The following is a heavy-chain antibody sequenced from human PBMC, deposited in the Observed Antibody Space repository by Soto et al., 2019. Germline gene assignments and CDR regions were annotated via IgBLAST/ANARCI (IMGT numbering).Heavy chain of an antibody. V-gene: IGHV1-69*13. J-gene: IGHJ5*02. Sequence: ASVKVSCKASGGTFNSYDINWVRQSPGQGLEWMGGIIPIVETPKYAQKFQGRVTITADESTNTVYMELSSLRSEDTAMYYCARLSRPNYYDTSGFFKDNWFDPWGQGTLVTVSS. D-gene: IGHD3-22*01. CDR1: GGTFNSYD. CDR3: ARLSRPNYYDTSGFFKDNWFDP. CDR2: IIPIVETP.